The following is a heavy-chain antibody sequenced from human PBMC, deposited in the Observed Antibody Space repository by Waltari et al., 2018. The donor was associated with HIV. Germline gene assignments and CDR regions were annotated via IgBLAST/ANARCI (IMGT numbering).Heavy chain of an antibody. CDR2: INPNRGGT. CDR1: RYAFTGYY. D-gene: IGHD3-22*01. V-gene: IGHV1-2*02. CDR3: ARSITMIVVLIAWGYGMDV. J-gene: IGHJ6*02. Sequence: QVQPVQSGAVVKKRGTPVKVPCKASRYAFTGYYMHQVRNAPGQGLEWMGWINPNRGGTKYEQKFQDRVTMTRDTSISTAYMELSRLRSDDTAVYYCARSITMIVVLIAWGYGMDVWGQGTTVTVSS.